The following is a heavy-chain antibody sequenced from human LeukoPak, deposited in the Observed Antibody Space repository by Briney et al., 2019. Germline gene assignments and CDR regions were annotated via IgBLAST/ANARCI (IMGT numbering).Heavy chain of an antibody. CDR1: GDSVSSNSAA. V-gene: IGHV6-1*01. J-gene: IGHJ4*02. CDR3: ARRYCSGGSCYIDY. CDR2: TYYRSKWYN. Sequence: SQTPALTCAISGDSVSSNSAAWNWIRQSPSRGLEWLGRTYYRSKWYNDYAVSVKSRITINPDTSKNQFSLQLNSVTPEDTAVYYCARRYCSGGSCYIDYWGQGTLVTVSS. D-gene: IGHD2-15*01.